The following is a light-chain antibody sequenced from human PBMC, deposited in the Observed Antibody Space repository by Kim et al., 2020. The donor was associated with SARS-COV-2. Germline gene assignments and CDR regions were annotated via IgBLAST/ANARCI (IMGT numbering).Light chain of an antibody. CDR3: QQYGSSPPYT. CDR2: GAA. J-gene: IGKJ2*01. Sequence: GARAPLACRASQTVSSSYLGWYQKKQGQATRLLIFGAASRATGIPDRFSGSGSGTDFTLTISRREPEDFAVYYCQQYGSSPPYTFGQGTKLEI. CDR1: QTVSSSY. V-gene: IGKV3-20*01.